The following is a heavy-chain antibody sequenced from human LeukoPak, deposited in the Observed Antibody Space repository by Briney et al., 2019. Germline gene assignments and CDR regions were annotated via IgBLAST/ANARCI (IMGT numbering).Heavy chain of an antibody. Sequence: PSETLSLTCSVSGGSINSYYWSWLRQSPGKGLEWIGYIYYSGSANYNPSLKSRVTMSIDTSKNQLSLELSSVTTADTAVYYCARDQNGWYYWFDPWGQGTLVTVSS. CDR2: IYYSGSA. D-gene: IGHD6-19*01. V-gene: IGHV4-59*01. CDR1: GGSINSYY. J-gene: IGHJ5*02. CDR3: ARDQNGWYYWFDP.